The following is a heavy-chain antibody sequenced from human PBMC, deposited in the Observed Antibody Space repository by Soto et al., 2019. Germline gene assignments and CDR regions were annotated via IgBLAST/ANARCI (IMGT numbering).Heavy chain of an antibody. CDR3: AREYGSYADY. CDR1: GFTFSSYA. Sequence: GGSLRLSCAASGFTFSSYAMHWVRQAPGKGPEWVAVISYDGSNKYYADSVKGRFTISRDNSKNTLYLQMNSLRAEDTAVYYCAREYGSYADYWGQGTLVTVSS. D-gene: IGHD1-26*01. J-gene: IGHJ4*02. V-gene: IGHV3-30-3*01. CDR2: ISYDGSNK.